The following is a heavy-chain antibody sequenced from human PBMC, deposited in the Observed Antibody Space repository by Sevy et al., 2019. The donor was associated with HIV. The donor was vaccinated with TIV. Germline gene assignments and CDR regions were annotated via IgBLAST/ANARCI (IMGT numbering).Heavy chain of an antibody. D-gene: IGHD4-17*01. CDR2: ISGSGGST. CDR1: GFTFSSYA. V-gene: IGHV3-23*01. Sequence: GGSLRLSCAASGFTFSSYAMSWVRQAPGKGLEWVSAISGSGGSTYYADSVKGRFTISGDNSKNTLYLQMNSLRAEDTAVYYCAKEPSYGGNPLGYYYGMDVWGQGTTVTVSS. J-gene: IGHJ6*02. CDR3: AKEPSYGGNPLGYYYGMDV.